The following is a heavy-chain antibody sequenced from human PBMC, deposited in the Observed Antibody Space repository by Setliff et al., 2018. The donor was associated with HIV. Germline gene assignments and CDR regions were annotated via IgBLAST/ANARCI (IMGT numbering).Heavy chain of an antibody. CDR1: GGSFGGDY. CDR2: INHHKHT. J-gene: IGHJ6*02. D-gene: IGHD3-9*01. CDR3: ARRPIKGYGPFDS. V-gene: IGHV4-34*01. Sequence: SETLSLTCVVYGGSFGGDYWSWIRQPPGKGLEWIGEINHHKHTNYNPSLKSRVTMSVDTSKNQFSLKLTSVTAADTAVYYCARRPIKGYGPFDSWGQGTTVTVSS.